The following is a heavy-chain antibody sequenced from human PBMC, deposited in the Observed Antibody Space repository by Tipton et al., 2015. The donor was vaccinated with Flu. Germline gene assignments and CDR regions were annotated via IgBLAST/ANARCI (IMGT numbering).Heavy chain of an antibody. CDR3: ARGDCSSTSCLDY. Sequence: TLSLTCIVSGDSMSSFYWSWVRQPATKGLEWIGRIYTSGTTKYNPSLKSRVTMSVDTSKNQFSLKLSSVTAADAAVYYCARGDCSSTSCLDYWGQGAPVAVSS. D-gene: IGHD2-2*01. CDR2: IYTSGTT. V-gene: IGHV4-4*07. J-gene: IGHJ4*02. CDR1: GDSMSSFY.